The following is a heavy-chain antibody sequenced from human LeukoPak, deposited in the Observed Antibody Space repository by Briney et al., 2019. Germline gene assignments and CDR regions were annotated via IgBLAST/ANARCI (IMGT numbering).Heavy chain of an antibody. D-gene: IGHD3-9*01. CDR2: IYTSGST. CDR1: GASFSSNSYC. Sequence: SETLSLTCTVSGASFSSNSYCWSWIRQPAGRGLEYIGGIYTSGSTNYDPSLKSRVTISLDTSGNQFSLKLSSVTAADTAVYYCARTLYYDILTGYFQPFDYWGQGTLVTVSS. CDR3: ARTLYYDILTGYFQPFDY. J-gene: IGHJ4*02. V-gene: IGHV4-61*02.